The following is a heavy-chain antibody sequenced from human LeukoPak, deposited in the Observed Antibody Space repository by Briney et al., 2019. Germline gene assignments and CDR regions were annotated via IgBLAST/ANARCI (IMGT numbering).Heavy chain of an antibody. CDR3: ARGYGDYAY. Sequence: GGSLRLSCAASGFTFSSYTMNWVRQAPGKGLEWVSSISSSSYIYYADSVKGRSTLSRDNAKNSLYLQMSGLRAEDTAVYYCARGYGDYAYWGQGTLVTVPS. V-gene: IGHV3-21*01. CDR1: GFTFSSYT. J-gene: IGHJ4*02. D-gene: IGHD4-17*01. CDR2: ISSSSYI.